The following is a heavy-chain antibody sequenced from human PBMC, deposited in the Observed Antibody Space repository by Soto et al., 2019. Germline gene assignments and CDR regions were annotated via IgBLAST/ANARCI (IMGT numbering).Heavy chain of an antibody. D-gene: IGHD3-10*01. CDR1: GFTFSSYA. CDR3: VKGGDGSNDAFDI. J-gene: IGHJ3*02. Sequence: GGSLRLSCSASGFTFSSYAMHWVRQAPGKGLEYVSAISSNGGSTYYADSVKGRFTISRDNSKNTLYLQMSSLRAEDTAVDYCVKGGDGSNDAFDIWGQGTMVTVSS. V-gene: IGHV3-64D*09. CDR2: ISSNGGST.